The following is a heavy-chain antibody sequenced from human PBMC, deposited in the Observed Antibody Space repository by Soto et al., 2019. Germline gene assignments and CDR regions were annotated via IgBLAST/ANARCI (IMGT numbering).Heavy chain of an antibody. CDR2: IYYSGST. Sequence: PSETLSLTCTVSGGSISSSSYYWGWIRQPPGKGLEWIGSIYYSGSTYYNPSLKSRVTISVDTSKNQFSLKLSSVTVADTAVYYCARQRVDTAMVLPYNWFDPWGQGTLVTVSS. D-gene: IGHD5-18*01. CDR3: ARQRVDTAMVLPYNWFDP. J-gene: IGHJ5*02. CDR1: GGSISSSSYY. V-gene: IGHV4-39*01.